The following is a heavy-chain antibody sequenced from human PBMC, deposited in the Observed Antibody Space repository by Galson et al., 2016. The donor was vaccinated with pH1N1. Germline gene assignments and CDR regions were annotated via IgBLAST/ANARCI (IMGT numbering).Heavy chain of an antibody. J-gene: IGHJ6*02. V-gene: IGHV3-23*01. CDR2: ISGSGTSA. Sequence: SLRLSCAASGFTFSTYAMTWVRQAPGKGLEWVSGISGSGTSANYADSVKGRFTIFRDDSKNMLYLQMNSLRVDDTAIYYCTGTLLSFGGPNNADVWGQGTTVTVSS. CDR3: TGTLLSFGGPNNADV. D-gene: IGHD3-10*01. CDR1: GFTFSTYA.